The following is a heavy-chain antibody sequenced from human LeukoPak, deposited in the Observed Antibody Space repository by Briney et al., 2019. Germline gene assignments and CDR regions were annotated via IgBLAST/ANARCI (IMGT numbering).Heavy chain of an antibody. CDR2: ISWNSGTI. D-gene: IGHD6-19*01. V-gene: IGHV3-9*01. Sequence: GGSLRLSCAASGFTLDNYAMNWVRQVPGKGLEWISLISWNSGTIGYADSVKGRFTISRDNANNFLYLQMNSLRAEDTALYYCARAYKDRSLAGKKEFFQHWGQGTLVSVSS. J-gene: IGHJ1*01. CDR3: ARAYKDRSLAGKKEFFQH. CDR1: GFTLDNYA.